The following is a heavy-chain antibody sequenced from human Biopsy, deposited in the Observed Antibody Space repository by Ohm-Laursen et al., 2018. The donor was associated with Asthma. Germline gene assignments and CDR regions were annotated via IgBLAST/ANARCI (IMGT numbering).Heavy chain of an antibody. CDR2: INSVFGTT. CDR1: GGTLNTYV. V-gene: IGHV1-69*01. J-gene: IGHJ4*02. D-gene: IGHD2-2*01. CDR3: ARKAGSCISRTCYSLDF. Sequence: SSVKVSCKSLGGTLNTYVIGWVRQAPGQGLEWMGGINSVFGTTTYPQKFQDRVTITADDSTSTVYMELSSLRAEDTAVYYCARKAGSCISRTCYSLDFWGQGTLVTVSS.